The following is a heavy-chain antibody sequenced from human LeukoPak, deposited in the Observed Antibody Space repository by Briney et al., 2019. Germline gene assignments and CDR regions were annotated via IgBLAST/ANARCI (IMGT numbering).Heavy chain of an antibody. V-gene: IGHV3-48*01. CDR3: AREGNYETLTAPGIDY. Sequence: GGSLRLSCAASGFTFSSYSMNWVRQAPGKGLEWVSYISSSSSTMYYADSVKGRFTISRDNAKNSLYLQMNSLRAEDTAVYYCAREGNYETLTAPGIDYWGQGTLVTVSS. D-gene: IGHD3-9*01. CDR2: ISSSSSTM. CDR1: GFTFSSYS. J-gene: IGHJ4*02.